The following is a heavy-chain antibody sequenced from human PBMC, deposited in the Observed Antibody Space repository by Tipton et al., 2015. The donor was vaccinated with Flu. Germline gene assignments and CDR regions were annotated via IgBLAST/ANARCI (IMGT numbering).Heavy chain of an antibody. CDR3: VYWTGDY. D-gene: IGHD1-1*01. J-gene: IGHJ4*02. CDR1: GFPFSSYS. V-gene: IGHV3-21*01. Sequence: SLRLSCTASGFPFSSYSMNWVRQAPGKGLEWVASISRSSTYIYYADSVEGRFTISRDDARNSVYLQMNSRRADDTAVYYCVYWTGDYWGQGTLVTVSS. CDR2: ISRSSTYI.